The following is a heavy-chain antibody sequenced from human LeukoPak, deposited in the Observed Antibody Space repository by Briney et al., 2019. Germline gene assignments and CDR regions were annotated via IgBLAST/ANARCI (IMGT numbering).Heavy chain of an antibody. D-gene: IGHD5-12*01. CDR3: ARNDGYNFRNFYYYYGMDV. CDR2: IYYSGST. CDR1: GGSISSYY. V-gene: IGHV4-59*01. J-gene: IGHJ6*02. Sequence: RPSETLSLTCTVSGGSISSYYWSWIRQPPGKGLEWIGYIYYSGSTNYNPSLKSRVTISVDTSKNQFSLRLSSVTAADTAVYYCARNDGYNFRNFYYYYGMDVWGQGTTVTVSS.